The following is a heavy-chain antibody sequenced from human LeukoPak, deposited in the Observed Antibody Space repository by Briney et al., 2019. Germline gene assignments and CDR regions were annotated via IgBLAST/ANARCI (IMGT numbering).Heavy chain of an antibody. CDR3: ARYFSGGQFKWFDP. Sequence: SETLSLTCTVSGDSISSGGYSWSWIRQPPGKGLEWIGYIYHGGSAYYSPSLKSRANISVDKSKNQFSLKLSSVTAADTAVYYCARYFSGGQFKWFDPWGQGTLVTVSS. CDR1: GDSISSGGYS. V-gene: IGHV4-30-2*01. J-gene: IGHJ5*02. CDR2: IYHGGSA. D-gene: IGHD1-26*01.